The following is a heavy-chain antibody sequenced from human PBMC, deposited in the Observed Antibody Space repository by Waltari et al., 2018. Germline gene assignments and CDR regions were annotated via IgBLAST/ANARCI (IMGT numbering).Heavy chain of an antibody. Sequence: EVQLVESGGGLVQPGRSLRLSCAVSGFNFDDSAMHWVRQAPGKGLEGVSGISWNSDNIGYADSVKGRFTISRDNAKNSLYLQMNSLRPEDTALYYCAKGHSGSYGLKDWGQGTLVTVSS. J-gene: IGHJ4*02. V-gene: IGHV3-9*01. CDR2: ISWNSDNI. CDR1: GFNFDDSA. CDR3: AKGHSGSYGLKD. D-gene: IGHD1-26*01.